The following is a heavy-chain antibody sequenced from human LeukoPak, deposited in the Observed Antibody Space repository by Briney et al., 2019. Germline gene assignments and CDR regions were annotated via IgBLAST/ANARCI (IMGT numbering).Heavy chain of an antibody. CDR1: GFTFSSYG. CDR2: ISYDGSNK. V-gene: IGHV3-30*18. Sequence: GGSLRLSCAASGFTFSSYGMHWVRQAPGKGLEWVAVISYDGSNKYYADSVKGRFTISRDNSKNTLYLQMNSLRAEDTAVYYCAKDRANGDYGLYYYYGMDVWGQGTTVTVSS. J-gene: IGHJ6*02. CDR3: AKDRANGDYGLYYYYGMDV. D-gene: IGHD4-17*01.